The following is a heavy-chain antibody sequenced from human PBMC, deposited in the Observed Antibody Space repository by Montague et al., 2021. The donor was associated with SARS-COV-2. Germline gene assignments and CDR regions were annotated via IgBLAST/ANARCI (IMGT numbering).Heavy chain of an antibody. CDR1: GVSISSGGYY. CDR2: IYYSGST. Sequence: TLSLTCTVSGVSISSGGYYWSWIRQHPGKGLEWIGYIYYSGSTYYNPSLKSRVTISVDTSKNQFSLKMSSVTAADTAVYYCARSPEPMIILIITSLNWYFDLWGRGTLVTVSS. J-gene: IGHJ2*01. V-gene: IGHV4-31*03. CDR3: ARSPEPMIILIITSLNWYFDL. D-gene: IGHD3-22*01.